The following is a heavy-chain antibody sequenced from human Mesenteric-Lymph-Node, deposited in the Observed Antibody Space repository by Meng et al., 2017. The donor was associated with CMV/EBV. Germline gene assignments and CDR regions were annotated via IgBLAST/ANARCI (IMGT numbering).Heavy chain of an antibody. D-gene: IGHD1-1*01. CDR2: IYWDDDK. CDR3: ARTYNAAFDN. Sequence: ASTVAGFAVRTSGVGVGWIRQPPGKALEWLVLIYWDDDKRYSPSLKSRLTITKDTSKNQVVLTMTNMDPVDTATYYCARTYNAAFDNWGQGTLVTVSS. J-gene: IGHJ4*02. V-gene: IGHV2-5*02. CDR1: GFAVRTSGVG.